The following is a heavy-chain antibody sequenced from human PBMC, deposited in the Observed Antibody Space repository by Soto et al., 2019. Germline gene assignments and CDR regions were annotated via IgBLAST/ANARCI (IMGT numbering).Heavy chain of an antibody. CDR3: AREWNYDFWSGYYGSYYGMDV. D-gene: IGHD3-3*01. CDR2: INPSGGST. J-gene: IGHJ6*02. V-gene: IGHV1-46*01. CDR1: GYTFTSYY. Sequence: ASVKVSCKASGYTFTSYYMHWVRQAPGQGLEWMGIINPSGGSTSYAQKFQGRVTMTRDTSTSTVYMELSSLRSEDTAVYYCAREWNYDFWSGYYGSYYGMDVWGQGTTVSVYS.